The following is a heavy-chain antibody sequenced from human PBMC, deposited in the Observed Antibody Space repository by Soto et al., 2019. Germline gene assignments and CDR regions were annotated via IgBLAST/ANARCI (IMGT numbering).Heavy chain of an antibody. D-gene: IGHD3-3*01. CDR1: GFTVSSNY. J-gene: IGHJ4*02. CDR2: IYSGGST. V-gene: IGHV3-66*01. Sequence: EVQLVESGGGLVQPGGSLRLSCAASGFTVSSNYMSWVRQAPGKGLEWVSIIYSGGSTYYADSVKGRFTISRDNSKNTLYLQMNSVRAEDRAVYYCARDRRRYDFWSGYHDYWGQGTLVTVSS. CDR3: ARDRRRYDFWSGYHDY.